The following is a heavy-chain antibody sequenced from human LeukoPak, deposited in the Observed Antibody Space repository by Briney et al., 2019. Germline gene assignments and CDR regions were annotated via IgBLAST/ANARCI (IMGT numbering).Heavy chain of an antibody. J-gene: IGHJ4*02. CDR3: AKDRIQLSARKFDY. CDR2: ISGSGGST. V-gene: IGHV3-23*01. D-gene: IGHD5-18*01. CDR1: GFTFSNYH. Sequence: GGSLRLSCAASGFTFSNYHMNWVRQAPGKGLEWVSAISGSGGSTYYADSVKGRFTISRDNSKNTLYLQMNSLRAEDTAVYYCAKDRIQLSARKFDYWGQGTLVTVSS.